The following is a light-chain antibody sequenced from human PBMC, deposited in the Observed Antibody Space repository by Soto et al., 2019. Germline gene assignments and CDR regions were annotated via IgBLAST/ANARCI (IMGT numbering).Light chain of an antibody. CDR3: QQYDTSPPLYT. J-gene: IGKJ2*01. CDR2: ATS. V-gene: IGKV3-20*01. Sequence: EIVLTQSPGTLSLSPGERATLSCRASQSVDSTYLAWYQQKPGQAPRLLIFATSSMAAGVPDRFSGSGSGTDFTLTISRLEPEDFAVYYCQQYDTSPPLYTFGQGTKLDIK. CDR1: QSVDSTY.